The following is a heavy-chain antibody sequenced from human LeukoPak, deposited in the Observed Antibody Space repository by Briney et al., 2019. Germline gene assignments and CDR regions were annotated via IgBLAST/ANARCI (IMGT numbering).Heavy chain of an antibody. CDR2: ISAYNGNT. D-gene: IGHD3-9*01. CDR3: ARGHPGYRETWAHWFDP. V-gene: IGHV1-18*01. Sequence: ASVKVSCKASGYTFTSYGISWVRQAPGQGLEWMGWISAYNGNTNYAQKLQGRVTMTTDTSTSTAYMELRSLRFDDTAVYYCARGHPGYRETWAHWFDPWGQGTLVTVSS. J-gene: IGHJ5*02. CDR1: GYTFTSYG.